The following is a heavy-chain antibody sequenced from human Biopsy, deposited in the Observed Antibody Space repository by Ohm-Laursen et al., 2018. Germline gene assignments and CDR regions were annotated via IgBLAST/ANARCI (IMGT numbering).Heavy chain of an antibody. CDR3: ATGPKRLTGTSYFES. Sequence: SDTLSLTCTVSGGLNSNYYWSWVRQCAGKGLEWIGRLYTSGDTNYNPSLKSRVSVSEDTSRSQFSLRLTSVTAADTAVYYCATGPKRLTGTSYFESWGRGILVTVSS. CDR2: LYTSGDT. CDR1: GGLNSNYY. V-gene: IGHV4-4*07. D-gene: IGHD1-7*01. J-gene: IGHJ4*02.